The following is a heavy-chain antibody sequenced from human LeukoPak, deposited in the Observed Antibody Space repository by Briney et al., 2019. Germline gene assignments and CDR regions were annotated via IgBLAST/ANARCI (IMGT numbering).Heavy chain of an antibody. CDR1: GFTFSSYE. J-gene: IGHJ4*02. Sequence: GGSLRLSCAASGFTFSSYEMNWVRQAPGKGLEWVSYIGGSGTTIYYADSVKGRFTISRDNAKNSLYLQMNSLRAEDTAIYYCARDPIASAASGGDSWGQGTLVTVSS. D-gene: IGHD6-13*01. CDR3: ARDPIASAASGGDS. CDR2: IGGSGTTI. V-gene: IGHV3-48*03.